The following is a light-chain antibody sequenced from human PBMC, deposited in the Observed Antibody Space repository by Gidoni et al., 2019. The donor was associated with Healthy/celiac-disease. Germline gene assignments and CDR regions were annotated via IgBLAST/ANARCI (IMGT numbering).Light chain of an antibody. Sequence: QSVLTQPPSVSGAPGQRVTISCTGSSSNIVAGYDVHWYQQLPGPAPKLLIYGNSNRPSGVPDRFSGSKSGTSASLAITGLQAEDEADYYCQSYDSSLSGSPVFGGGTKLTVL. V-gene: IGLV1-40*01. CDR1: SSNIVAGYD. J-gene: IGLJ3*02. CDR2: GNS. CDR3: QSYDSSLSGSPV.